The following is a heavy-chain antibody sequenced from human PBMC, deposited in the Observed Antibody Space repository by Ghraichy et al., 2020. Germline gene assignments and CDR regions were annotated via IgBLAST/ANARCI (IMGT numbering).Heavy chain of an antibody. D-gene: IGHD3-10*01. Sequence: ASVKVSCKVSGYTLTELSMHWVRQAPGKGLEWMGGFDPEDGETIYAQKFQGRVTMTEDTSTDTAYMELSSLRSEDTAVYYCATALYYGSGSYYYNWFDPWGKGTLVTVSS. CDR3: ATALYYGSGSYYYNWFDP. J-gene: IGHJ5*02. CDR2: FDPEDGET. V-gene: IGHV1-24*01. CDR1: GYTLTELS.